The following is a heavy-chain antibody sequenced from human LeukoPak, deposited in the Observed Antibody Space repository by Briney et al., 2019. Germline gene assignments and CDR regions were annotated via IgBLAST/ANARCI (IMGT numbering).Heavy chain of an antibody. J-gene: IGHJ4*02. Sequence: SQTLSLTCTVSGGSISSGGYYWSWIRQHPGKGLEWIGYIYYSGSTYYNPSLKSRVTISVDTSKNQFSLKLSSVTAADTAVYYCARGEQQLSLGYFDYWGQGTLVTASS. CDR1: GGSISSGGYY. D-gene: IGHD6-13*01. CDR3: ARGEQQLSLGYFDY. V-gene: IGHV4-31*03. CDR2: IYYSGST.